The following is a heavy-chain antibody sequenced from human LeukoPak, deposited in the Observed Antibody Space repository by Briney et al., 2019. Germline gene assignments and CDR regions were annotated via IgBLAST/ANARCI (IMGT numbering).Heavy chain of an antibody. V-gene: IGHV1-46*01. CDR3: ARDQYYYDSSGYYPGGY. CDR2: INPSGGST. Sequence: ASVKVSCKASGYTFTSYYMHWVRQAPGQGLEWMGIINPSGGSTSYAQKFQGRVTMTRDTSTSTVYMELSSLRSGDTAVYYCARDQYYYDSSGYYPGGYWGQGTLVTVSS. CDR1: GYTFTSYY. J-gene: IGHJ4*02. D-gene: IGHD3-22*01.